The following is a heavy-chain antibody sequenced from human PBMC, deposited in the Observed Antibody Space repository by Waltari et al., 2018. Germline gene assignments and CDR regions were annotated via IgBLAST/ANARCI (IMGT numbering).Heavy chain of an antibody. CDR3: ARGGELQLPYWFHP. V-gene: IGHV4-61*09. D-gene: IGHD1-26*01. CDR1: GGSISSDGYY. CDR2: IYTTGST. J-gene: IGHJ5*02. Sequence: QVQLQESGPGLVKPSQTLSLTCSVSGGSISSDGYYWNWIRQPAGKGLEWIGYIYTTGSTDYNPSLKSRVTISLDTSKNQFSLKLSSVTAADTAVYYCARGGELQLPYWFHPWGQGTLVTVSS.